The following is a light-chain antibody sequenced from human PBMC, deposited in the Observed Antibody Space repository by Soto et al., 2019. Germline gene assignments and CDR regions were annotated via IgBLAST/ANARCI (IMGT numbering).Light chain of an antibody. J-gene: IGKJ2*01. CDR1: QSVSSN. Sequence: EIVMTQSPATLSVSPGERATLSCRASQSVSSNLAWYQQKPGQAPRLLIYGASTRATGFPARFSGSGSGTEFTLTITSLQSEDFAVYYCQQYYNGYTFGQVTKLEIK. CDR2: GAS. CDR3: QQYYNGYT. V-gene: IGKV3-15*01.